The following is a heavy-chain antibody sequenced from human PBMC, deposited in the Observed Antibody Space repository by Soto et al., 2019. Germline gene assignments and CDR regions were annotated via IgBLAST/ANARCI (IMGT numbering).Heavy chain of an antibody. CDR1: GFTFDDYA. V-gene: IGHV3-9*01. CDR2: ISWNSGSI. CDR3: AKQGQEHGYKQDLGANYYYGMDV. Sequence: PGGSLRLSCAASGFTFDDYAMHWVRQAPGKGLEWVPGISWNSGSIGYADSVKGRFTISRDNAKNSLYLQMNSLRAEDTALYYCAKQGQEHGYKQDLGANYYYGMDVWGQGTTVTVSS. D-gene: IGHD5-12*01. J-gene: IGHJ6*02.